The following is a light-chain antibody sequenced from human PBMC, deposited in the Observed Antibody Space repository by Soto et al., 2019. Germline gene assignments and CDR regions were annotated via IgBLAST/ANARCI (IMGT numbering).Light chain of an antibody. Sequence: QSALTQAPSASGSPRQSVTISCTGTSSDVGGYNYVSWYQQHPGKAPKLMIYEVSKRPSGVPDRFSGSKSGNTASLTVSGLQAEDEADYYCSSYAGSNNVVFGGGTKLTVL. CDR3: SSYAGSNNVV. CDR2: EVS. J-gene: IGLJ2*01. V-gene: IGLV2-8*01. CDR1: SSDVGGYNY.